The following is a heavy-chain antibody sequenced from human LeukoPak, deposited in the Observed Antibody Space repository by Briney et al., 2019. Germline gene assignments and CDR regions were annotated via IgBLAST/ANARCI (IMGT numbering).Heavy chain of an antibody. Sequence: GESLKISCKGSGYSFTSYWIGWVRQMPGKGLEWMGIIYPGDSDTRYSPSFQGQVTISADKSISTAYLQWSSLKASDTATHYCASNRGSYYYYMDVWGKGTTVTVSS. V-gene: IGHV5-51*01. CDR1: GYSFTSYW. CDR3: ASNRGSYYYYMDV. CDR2: IYPGDSDT. J-gene: IGHJ6*03. D-gene: IGHD1-26*01.